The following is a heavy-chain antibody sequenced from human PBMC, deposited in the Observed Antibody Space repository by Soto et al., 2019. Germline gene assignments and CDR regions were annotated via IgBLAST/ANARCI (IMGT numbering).Heavy chain of an antibody. Sequence: QVQLQESGPGLLKPSQTLSLTCSVSGGSVSSDNYYWTWIRQHPARALEWIGYIFHSGKTYYSPSLKSRLSISLDTSQNQFSLNLTSVTAADTAVYYCARARGESTYYYFAPRYDAFEIWGRGTMVTVSS. J-gene: IGHJ3*02. D-gene: IGHD3-22*01. CDR2: IFHSGKT. V-gene: IGHV4-31*03. CDR3: ARARGESTYYYFAPRYDAFEI. CDR1: GGSVSSDNYY.